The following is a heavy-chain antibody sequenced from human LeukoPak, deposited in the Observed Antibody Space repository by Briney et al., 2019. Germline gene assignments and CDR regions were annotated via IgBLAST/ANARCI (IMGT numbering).Heavy chain of an antibody. V-gene: IGHV5-51*01. CDR1: GYSFSSYW. Sequence: GESLKISCKGSGYSFSSYWIVWVRQMPGKGLEWMGIIYPGDSDTRYSPPFEGQVTISADKSISTAYLQWSSLKASDTAIYYCARRRGNTIDYWGQGTLVTVSS. J-gene: IGHJ4*02. CDR3: ARRRGNTIDY. D-gene: IGHD4-23*01. CDR2: IYPGDSDT.